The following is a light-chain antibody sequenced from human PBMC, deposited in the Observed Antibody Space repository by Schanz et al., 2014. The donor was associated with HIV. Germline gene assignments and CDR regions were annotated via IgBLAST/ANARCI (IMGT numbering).Light chain of an antibody. J-gene: IGKJ1*01. CDR2: AAS. Sequence: EIVLTQSPVILSLSPGERATLSCRASQTVSSNSLGWYQQKRGQVPRLLIYAASSRAAGIPDRFSGSGSGIEFTLTISRLEPEDFAVYCCQQYGSSPPWTFGQGTKVEIK. V-gene: IGKV3-20*01. CDR1: QTVSSNS. CDR3: QQYGSSPPWT.